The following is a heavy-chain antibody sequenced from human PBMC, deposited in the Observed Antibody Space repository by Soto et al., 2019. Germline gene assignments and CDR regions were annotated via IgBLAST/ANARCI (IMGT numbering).Heavy chain of an antibody. CDR3: AREDRDDNRGPGN. Sequence: SETLSLTRSVFGASIRSTRYYWGWVRQPPGKGLEWLGSIYYTGATQYNPSLEGRVTMSVDTSMNQFSLKLRFVTAADSAIYYCAREDRDDNRGPGNWGQGTLVTVSS. V-gene: IGHV4-39*02. CDR1: GASIRSTRYY. J-gene: IGHJ1*01. D-gene: IGHD1-1*01. CDR2: IYYTGAT.